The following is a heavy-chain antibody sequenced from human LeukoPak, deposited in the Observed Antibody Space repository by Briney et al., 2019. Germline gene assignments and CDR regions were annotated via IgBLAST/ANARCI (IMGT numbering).Heavy chain of an antibody. CDR1: GGSFSGYY. V-gene: IGHV4-34*01. CDR3: ARKVYAASLDY. CDR2: INHSGST. J-gene: IGHJ4*02. D-gene: IGHD2-8*01. Sequence: SETLSLTCAVYGGSFSGYYWSWVRQPPGKGLEWIGEINHSGSTNYNPSLKSRVTISVDTSKNQFSLKLSSVTAADTAVYYCARKVYAASLDYWGQGTLVTVSS.